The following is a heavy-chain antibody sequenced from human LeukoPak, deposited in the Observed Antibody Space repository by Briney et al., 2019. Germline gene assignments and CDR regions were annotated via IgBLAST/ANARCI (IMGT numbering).Heavy chain of an antibody. CDR2: INPSGGST. CDR1: GYTFTSYY. V-gene: IGHV1-46*01. CDR3: AAVGAKGGVDY. J-gene: IGHJ4*02. Sequence: ASVKVSCKASGYTFTSYYMHWVRQAPGQGLEWMGIINPSGGSTSYAQKFQGRVTMTRDTSTSTVYMELSSLRSEDTAVYYCAAVGAKGGVDYWGQGTLVTVPS. D-gene: IGHD1-26*01.